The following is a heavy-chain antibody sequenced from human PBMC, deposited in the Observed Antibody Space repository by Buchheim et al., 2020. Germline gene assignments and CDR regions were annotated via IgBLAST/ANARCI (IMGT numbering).Heavy chain of an antibody. V-gene: IGHV4-30-4*01. CDR3: ARDWWKYSYGYDYGFDI. Sequence: QVQLQESGPGLVKPSQTLSLTCTVSGGSISSGDYHWTWIRQPPGKGLEWIGYINYSGSTYYNPSLKSRVTISEDTSKKQFSLNLSSVTAADTAVYYCARDWWKYSYGYDYGFDIWGQGT. D-gene: IGHD5-18*01. CDR1: GGSISSGDYH. CDR2: INYSGST. J-gene: IGHJ3*02.